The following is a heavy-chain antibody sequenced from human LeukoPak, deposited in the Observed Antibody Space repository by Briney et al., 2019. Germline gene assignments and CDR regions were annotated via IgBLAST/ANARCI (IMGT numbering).Heavy chain of an antibody. Sequence: SETLSLTCTVSGDSISSYYWSWIRQPPGKGLEWIGYIYYSGSTNYNPSLKSRVTISVDTSKNQFSLKLSSVTAADTAVYYCAGSVRTPRDAFDIWGQGTMVTVSS. CDR2: IYYSGST. CDR3: AGSVRTPRDAFDI. CDR1: GDSISSYY. V-gene: IGHV4-59*01. D-gene: IGHD1-26*01. J-gene: IGHJ3*02.